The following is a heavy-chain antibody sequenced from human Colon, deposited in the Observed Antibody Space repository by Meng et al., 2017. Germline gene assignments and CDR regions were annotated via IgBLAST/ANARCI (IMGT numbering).Heavy chain of an antibody. CDR3: ARNPVIPDARTFDF. Sequence: QVQLQESCAGMVKPSHTPSLTCTISNGSINSADYYWNWIRQPPGKGPELLGYIHSSGNTYYTPSLKSRLAMSLDTSKNQFSLRLTSVTAADTAVYYCARNPVIPDARTFDFWGQGALVTVSS. V-gene: IGHV4-30-4*01. D-gene: IGHD2-2*01. J-gene: IGHJ4*02. CDR1: NGSINSADYY. CDR2: IHSSGNT.